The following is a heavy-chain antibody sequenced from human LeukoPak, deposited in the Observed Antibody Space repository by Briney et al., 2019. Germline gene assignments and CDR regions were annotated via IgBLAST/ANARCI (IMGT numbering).Heavy chain of an antibody. D-gene: IGHD4-11*01. Sequence: GVSVKVSCKVSGYTLTELSMHWVRQAPGKGLEWMGGFDPGDGKTIYAQKFQGRVTMTEDTSTDTAYMELSSLRSEDTAVYFCARYSNRYYFDFWGQGTLVTVSS. CDR3: ARYSNRYYFDF. J-gene: IGHJ4*02. CDR2: FDPGDGKT. V-gene: IGHV1-24*01. CDR1: GYTLTELS.